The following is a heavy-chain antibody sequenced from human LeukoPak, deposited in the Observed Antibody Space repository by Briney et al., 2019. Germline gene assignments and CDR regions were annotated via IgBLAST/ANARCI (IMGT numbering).Heavy chain of an antibody. CDR2: IGTSSSYI. CDR1: GFTFSSYG. V-gene: IGHV3-21*01. CDR3: ARFYGSGSYYKSLAFDY. D-gene: IGHD3-10*01. J-gene: IGHJ4*02. Sequence: GGSLRLSCAASGFTFSSYGMNWVRQAPGKGLEWVSSIGTSSSYIYYTDSVKGRFTISRDNAKNSLYLQMNSLRAEDTAVYYCARFYGSGSYYKSLAFDYWGQGTLVTVSS.